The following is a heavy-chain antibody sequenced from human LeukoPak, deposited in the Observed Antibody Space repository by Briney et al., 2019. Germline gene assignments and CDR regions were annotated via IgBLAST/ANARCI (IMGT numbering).Heavy chain of an antibody. CDR2: ISAYNGNT. J-gene: IGHJ4*02. D-gene: IGHD2-21*02. CDR1: GYTFTSYS. CDR3: ARDSAYCGGDCYPYYFDY. Sequence: ASVKVSCKASGYTFTSYSISWVRQAPGQGLEWMGWISAYNGNTNYAQKLQGRVTMTTDTSTSTAYMELRSLRSDDTAVYYCARDSAYCGGDCYPYYFDYWGQGTLVTVSS. V-gene: IGHV1-18*01.